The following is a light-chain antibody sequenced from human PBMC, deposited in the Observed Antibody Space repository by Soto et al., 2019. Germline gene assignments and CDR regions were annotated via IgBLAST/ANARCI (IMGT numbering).Light chain of an antibody. CDR2: NVS. CDR1: SSDIGAYNY. CDR3: SSYSGTSALYV. J-gene: IGLJ1*01. V-gene: IGLV2-14*03. Sequence: QSALTQPASVSGSPGQSITISCTGTSSDIGAYNYVSWYQQHPGRAPKLMISNVSKRPSGVSNRFSGSKSGNTASLTISGLQTEDEADYFCSSYSGTSALYVFGAGTKVTVL.